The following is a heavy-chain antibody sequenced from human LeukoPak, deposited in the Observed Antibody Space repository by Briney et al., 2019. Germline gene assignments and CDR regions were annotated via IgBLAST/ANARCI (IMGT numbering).Heavy chain of an antibody. V-gene: IGHV1-18*01. CDR3: ARVGGQQLVNWFDP. J-gene: IGHJ5*02. CDR2: ISAYNGNT. D-gene: IGHD6-13*01. Sequence: GASVKVSCKASGYTFTSYGISWVRQAPGQGLEWMGWISAYNGNTNYAQKLQGRVTMTADTSTSTAYMELRSLRSDDTAVYYCARVGGQQLVNWFDPWGQGTLVTVSS. CDR1: GYTFTSYG.